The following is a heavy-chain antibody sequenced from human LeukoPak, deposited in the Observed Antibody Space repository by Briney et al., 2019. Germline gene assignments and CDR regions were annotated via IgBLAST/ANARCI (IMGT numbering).Heavy chain of an antibody. V-gene: IGHV1-69*06. CDR1: GGTFSSYA. CDR2: IIPIFGTA. D-gene: IGHD3-22*01. Sequence: ASVKVSCKASGGTFSSYAISWVRQAPGQGLEWMGRIIPIFGTANYAQKFQDRVTITADKSTSTAYMELSGLRSEDTAVYYCAGGYYDSSGYSYYYYYYMDVWGKGTTVTVSS. J-gene: IGHJ6*03. CDR3: AGGYYDSSGYSYYYYYYMDV.